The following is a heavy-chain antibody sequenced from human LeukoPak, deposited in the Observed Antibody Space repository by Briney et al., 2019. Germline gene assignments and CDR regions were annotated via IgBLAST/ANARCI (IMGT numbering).Heavy chain of an antibody. J-gene: IGHJ6*03. Sequence: ASVKVSCKASGYTFTGHSIHWVRQAPGQGLEWMGWINPNSGGTNYAQKFQGRVTMTRDTSISTAYMELSRLRSDDTAVYYCARDLVVVPAAIRYYMDVWGKGTTVTVSS. CDR3: ARDLVVVPAAIRYYMDV. D-gene: IGHD2-2*02. CDR1: GYTFTGHS. CDR2: INPNSGGT. V-gene: IGHV1-2*02.